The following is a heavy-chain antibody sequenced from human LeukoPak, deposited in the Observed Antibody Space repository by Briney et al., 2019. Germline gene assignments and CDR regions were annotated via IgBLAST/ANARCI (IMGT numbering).Heavy chain of an antibody. CDR2: IYPGDSDT. Sequence: PGESLKISCKGSGYNFTKFWVGWVRQMPGKGLEWMGIIYPGDSDTRYSPSFQGQVTISADKSISTAYLQWSSLKASDTAMYYCARDQDIISFGGFDYWGQGTLVTVSS. J-gene: IGHJ4*02. CDR1: GYNFTKFW. V-gene: IGHV5-51*01. D-gene: IGHD3-16*01. CDR3: ARDQDIISFGGFDY.